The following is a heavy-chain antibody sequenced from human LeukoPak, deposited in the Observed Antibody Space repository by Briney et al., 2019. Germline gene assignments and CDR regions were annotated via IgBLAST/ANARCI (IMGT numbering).Heavy chain of an antibody. D-gene: IGHD2-21*01. V-gene: IGHV3-64*01. Sequence: PGGSLRLSCAASGFTFSTYALHWVRQVPGKGLEYVSAISSIGGTTYYAKSVKGRFTISRDNSKNTLYLQMGSLKPEDTAVYYCARVGDNTAFDYWGQGTLVTVSS. CDR3: ARVGDNTAFDY. J-gene: IGHJ4*02. CDR2: ISSIGGTT. CDR1: GFTFSTYA.